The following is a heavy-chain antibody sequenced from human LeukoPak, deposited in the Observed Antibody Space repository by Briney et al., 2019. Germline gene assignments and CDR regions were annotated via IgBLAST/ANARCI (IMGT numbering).Heavy chain of an antibody. J-gene: IGHJ4*02. V-gene: IGHV4-39*07. CDR2: IFYSGST. CDR3: ARPYCRSGNCHTYFEQ. Sequence: KPSETLSLTCTVSSGSISTSNYYWGWVRQPPGKALEWIGNIFYSGSTYYSPSLKSRVTISLDTSRNQFSLKLNSVTAADTAVYYCARPYCRSGNCHTYFEQWGQGTLVTVSS. CDR1: SGSISTSNYY. D-gene: IGHD2-15*01.